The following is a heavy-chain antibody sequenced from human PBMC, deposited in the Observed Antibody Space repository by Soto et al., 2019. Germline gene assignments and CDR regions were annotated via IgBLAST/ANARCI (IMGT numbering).Heavy chain of an antibody. V-gene: IGHV4-34*01. Sequence: SETLSLTCAVYGGSFSGHSWTWIRQSPGKGLEWIGDISHSGRVNYSPSLKSRATISLDTSKNQFSLTLSAVTAADTAMYYCSTRAYDTNGYYRCDPGGQGTLVTVSS. CDR2: ISHSGRV. CDR3: STRAYDTNGYYRCDP. D-gene: IGHD3-22*01. CDR1: GGSFSGHS. J-gene: IGHJ5*01.